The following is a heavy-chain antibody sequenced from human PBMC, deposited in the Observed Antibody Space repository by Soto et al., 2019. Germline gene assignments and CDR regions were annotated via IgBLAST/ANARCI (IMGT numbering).Heavy chain of an antibody. CDR3: AKWQWIGFDI. CDR2: LSYDGSNK. V-gene: IGHV3-30-3*02. Sequence: CLIDSGSPCAYSFSSYPTPWVRQAPGKGLDWVAVLSYDGSNKYYADSVKGRFTMSRDNSKNTLYLQMNSLRAEDTAVYYCAKWQWIGFDIWGQGTMVTVSS. J-gene: IGHJ3*02. CDR1: AYSFSSYP. D-gene: IGHD6-19*01.